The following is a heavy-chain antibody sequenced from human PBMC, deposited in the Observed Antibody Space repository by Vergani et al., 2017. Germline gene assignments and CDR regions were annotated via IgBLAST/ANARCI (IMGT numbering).Heavy chain of an antibody. D-gene: IGHD3-10*01. J-gene: IGHJ4*02. V-gene: IGHV3-21*01. CDR2: ISSSSSYI. Sequence: EVQLVESGGGLVKPGGSLRLSCAASGFTFSSYGMNWVRQAPGKGLEWVSSISSSSSYIYYADSVKGRFTISRDNSKNTLYLQMNSLRAEDTAVYYCARDAGSGGVAGYWGQGTLVTVSS. CDR3: ARDAGSGGVAGY. CDR1: GFTFSSYG.